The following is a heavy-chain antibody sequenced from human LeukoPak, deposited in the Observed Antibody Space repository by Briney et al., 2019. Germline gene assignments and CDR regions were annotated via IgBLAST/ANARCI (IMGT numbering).Heavy chain of an antibody. J-gene: IGHJ4*02. V-gene: IGHV4-4*07. Sequence: PSETLSLTRTVSGGSISSYYWTWIRQPAGKGLEWIGRIHTSGSTNYNPSLKSRVTMSVDTSNNQFSLKLTSVTAADTAVYYCARETEVPAGRSWDFWGQGTLVTVSS. CDR1: GGSISSYY. CDR3: ARETEVPAGRSWDF. D-gene: IGHD2-21*02. CDR2: IHTSGST.